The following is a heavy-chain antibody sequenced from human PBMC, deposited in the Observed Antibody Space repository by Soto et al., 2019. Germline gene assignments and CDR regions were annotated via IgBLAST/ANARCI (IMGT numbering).Heavy chain of an antibody. Sequence: QVQLVESGGGVVQPGRSLRLSCAASGFTFSSYGMHWVRQAPGKGLEWVAVISYDGSNKYYADSVKGRFTISRDNSKNTLYLQMNSLRAEHTAVYYCAKDYGDYGSYYYYYLDVWGKGTTVTVSS. CDR2: ISYDGSNK. D-gene: IGHD4-17*01. J-gene: IGHJ6*03. V-gene: IGHV3-30*18. CDR1: GFTFSSYG. CDR3: AKDYGDYGSYYYYYLDV.